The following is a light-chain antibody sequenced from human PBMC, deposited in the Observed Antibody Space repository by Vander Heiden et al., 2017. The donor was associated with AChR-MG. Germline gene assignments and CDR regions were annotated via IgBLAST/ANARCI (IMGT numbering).Light chain of an antibody. Sequence: QSALAQPPSASGSPGQSVTISCTGASSDVGGTNYVSWYQHHPGKAPKLMLYEVSKRPSGVPDRFSGSKSGNTASLTVSGLQADDEADYYCCSYAGSNNWVFGGGTKLTVL. CDR2: EVS. V-gene: IGLV2-8*01. J-gene: IGLJ2*01. CDR3: CSYAGSNNWV. CDR1: SSDVGGTNY.